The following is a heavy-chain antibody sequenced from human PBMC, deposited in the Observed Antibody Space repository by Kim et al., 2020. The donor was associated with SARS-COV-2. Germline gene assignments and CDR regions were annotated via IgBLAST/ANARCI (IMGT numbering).Heavy chain of an antibody. Sequence: ETGRFTISRDNSKNTLYLQMNSLRAEDTAVYYCARDRDYYGSGSYTLDYWGQGTLVTVSS. CDR3: ARDRDYYGSGSYTLDY. J-gene: IGHJ4*02. V-gene: IGHV3-30*01. D-gene: IGHD3-10*01.